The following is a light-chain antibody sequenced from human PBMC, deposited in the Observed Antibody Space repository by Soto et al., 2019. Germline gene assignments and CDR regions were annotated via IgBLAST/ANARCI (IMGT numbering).Light chain of an antibody. V-gene: IGLV2-8*01. CDR3: SSYAGSNIPVV. CDR1: SSDVGGYNC. CDR2: AVS. Sequence: QSALTQPPSASGSPGQSVTIFFTGTSSDVGGYNCVSWYQQHPGKAPKLMIYAVSKRPSGVPARFSGSKSGNTASLTVSGLQAEDEADYYCSSYAGSNIPVVFGGGTKVTVL. J-gene: IGLJ2*01.